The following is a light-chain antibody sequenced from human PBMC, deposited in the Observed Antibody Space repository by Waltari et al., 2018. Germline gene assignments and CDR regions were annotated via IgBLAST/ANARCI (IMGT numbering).Light chain of an antibody. CDR1: SSDVGGSNY. V-gene: IGLV2-14*01. Sequence: QSALTQPASVSGSPRQSITISCTGTSSDVGGSNYVPWFQQQPGKSPKVMIYEDSRRPSGVSDRFSGSKSGNTASLTISGLQAEDEADYYCVSYTRNNTSIFGGGTKLTVL. CDR3: VSYTRNNTSI. CDR2: EDS. J-gene: IGLJ2*01.